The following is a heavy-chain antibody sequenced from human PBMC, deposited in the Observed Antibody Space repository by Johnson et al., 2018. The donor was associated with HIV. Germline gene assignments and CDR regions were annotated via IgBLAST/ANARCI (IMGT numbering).Heavy chain of an antibody. V-gene: IGHV3-7*01. D-gene: IGHD6-19*01. CDR1: GFTFSSYW. J-gene: IGHJ3*02. CDR2: IKEDGTEA. CDR3: ASTPVAAGAFDI. Sequence: MQLVESGGGLVQPGGSLRLSCAASGFTFSSYWMSWVRQAPGKGLEWVANIKEDGTEANYVDSVKGRFSISRDNAKNSLFLQMNSLRAEDTAVYYCASTPVAAGAFDIWGQGTMVSVSS.